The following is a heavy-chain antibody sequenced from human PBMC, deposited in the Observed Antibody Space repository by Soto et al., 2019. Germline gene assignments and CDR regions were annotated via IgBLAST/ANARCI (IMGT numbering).Heavy chain of an antibody. J-gene: IGHJ6*02. D-gene: IGHD2-21*01. CDR2: ITGGTGTG. V-gene: IGHV3-23*01. CDR3: ARSGIDYYYPMDV. Sequence: EVQLLESGGDLVQPGGSLRLSCAASGFTFSSYAMTWVRQAPGKGLEWVAGITGGTGTGYHADSVRGRFTISRDNSKDKLYLEMTSLRAEDTAVYYCARSGIDYYYPMDVWGQGTAVTVSS. CDR1: GFTFSSYA.